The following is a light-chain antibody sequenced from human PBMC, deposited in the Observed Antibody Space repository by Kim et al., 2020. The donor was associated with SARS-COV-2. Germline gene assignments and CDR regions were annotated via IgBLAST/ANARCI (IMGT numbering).Light chain of an antibody. CDR1: SLRSYY. J-gene: IGLJ2*01. CDR3: NSRDSNDNVV. CDR2: GKN. V-gene: IGLV3-19*01. Sequence: VALGQTGRITCQGDSLRSYYATWYQQKPGQAPILVIYGKNNRPSGIPDRFSGSSSGNTASLTITGTQAGDEADYYCNSRDSNDNVVFRGGTQLTVL.